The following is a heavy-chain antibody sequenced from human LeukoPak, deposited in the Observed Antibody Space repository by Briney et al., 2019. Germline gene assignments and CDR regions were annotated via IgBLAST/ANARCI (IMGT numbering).Heavy chain of an antibody. CDR2: INHSGST. CDR3: ARDRGVGATAWEGYFDY. D-gene: IGHD1-26*01. Sequence: KTSETLSLTCTVSGGSISSYYWSWIRQPPGKGLEWIGEINHSGSTNYNPSLKSRVTMSVDTSKNQFSLKLSSVTAADTAVYHCARDRGVGATAWEGYFDYWGQGTLVTVSS. J-gene: IGHJ4*02. CDR1: GGSISSYY. V-gene: IGHV4-34*01.